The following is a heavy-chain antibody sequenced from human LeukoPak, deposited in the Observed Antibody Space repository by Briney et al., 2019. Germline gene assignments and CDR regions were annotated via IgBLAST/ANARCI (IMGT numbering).Heavy chain of an antibody. CDR1: GYRFTNYW. CDR3: ARLSGCRGGSCYSYYYGMDV. D-gene: IGHD2-15*01. Sequence: GESLKISCKGSGYRFTNYWIGWVRQMPGKGLEWMGIIYPGDSDTRYSPSFQGQVTISADKSISTAYLQWSSLKASDTAMYYCARLSGCRGGSCYSYYYGMDVWGQGTTVTVSS. J-gene: IGHJ6*02. V-gene: IGHV5-51*01. CDR2: IYPGDSDT.